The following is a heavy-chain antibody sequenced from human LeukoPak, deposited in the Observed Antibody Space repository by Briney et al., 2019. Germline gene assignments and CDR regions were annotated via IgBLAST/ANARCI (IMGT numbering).Heavy chain of an antibody. V-gene: IGHV1-2*02. CDR2: INPNIGDA. Sequence: ASVKVSFKASGYTFTDYFIHWVRQAPGQGLEWMGWINPNIGDASYAQKFQDRVTITRDRSINTAYMELSRLTSDDTAVYYCARMALDGGDSIGFDSWGQGTLVTVSS. CDR1: GYTFTDYF. J-gene: IGHJ5*01. D-gene: IGHD2-21*02. CDR3: ARMALDGGDSIGFDS.